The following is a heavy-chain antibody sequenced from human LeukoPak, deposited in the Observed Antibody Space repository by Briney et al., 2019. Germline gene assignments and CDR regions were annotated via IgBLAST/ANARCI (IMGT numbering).Heavy chain of an antibody. J-gene: IGHJ4*02. CDR2: ISGSGGST. V-gene: IGHV3-23*01. CDR1: GFTFSTYA. CDR3: AKSRVGTTLHYDY. D-gene: IGHD1-26*01. Sequence: GGSLRLSCAASGFTFSTYAMSWVRQAPGKGLEWVSAISGSGGSTYYAASVKGRFTISRDNSKNTLYLQLNSLRAEDTAVYYCAKSRVGTTLHYDYWGQGTLVTVSS.